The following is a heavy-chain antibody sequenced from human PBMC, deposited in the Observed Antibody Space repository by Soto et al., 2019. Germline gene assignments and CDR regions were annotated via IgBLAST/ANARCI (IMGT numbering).Heavy chain of an antibody. CDR2: FFYSGRT. V-gene: IGHV4-39*01. CDR3: ARQVCTSAGCSTVNWFDP. Sequence: SETLSLTCTVSGGSISSASYYWGWIRQPPGNGLEWIGSFFYSGRTFYNPSLESRVTISIDTSKNQVSLRLTSVTAADTAVHFCARQVCTSAGCSTVNWFDPWGQGTLVTVSS. CDR1: GGSISSASYY. D-gene: IGHD2-8*02. J-gene: IGHJ5*02.